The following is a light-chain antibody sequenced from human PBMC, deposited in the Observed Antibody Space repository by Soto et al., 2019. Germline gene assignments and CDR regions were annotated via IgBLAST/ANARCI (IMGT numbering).Light chain of an antibody. CDR1: SSDVGGYNY. CDR2: EVN. CDR3: SSYAGSINV. V-gene: IGLV2-8*01. J-gene: IGLJ1*01. Sequence: QSALTQPPSASGSPGQSVAISCTGTSSDVGGYNYVSWYQQHPGKAPKLMIYEVNKRPSGVPDRFPGSKSGNTASLTVSGLQAEDEADYYCSSYAGSINVFGTGTKLTV.